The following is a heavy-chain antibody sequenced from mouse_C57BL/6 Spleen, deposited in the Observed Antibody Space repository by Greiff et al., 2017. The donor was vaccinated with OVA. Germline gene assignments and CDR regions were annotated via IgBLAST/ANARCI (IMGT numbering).Heavy chain of an antibody. J-gene: IGHJ3*01. V-gene: IGHV1-85*01. CDR2: IYPRDGST. Sequence: QVQLQQSGPELVKPGASVKLSCKASGYTFTSYDINWVKQRPGQGLEWIGWIYPRDGSTKYNEKFKGKATLTVDTSSSTAYMELHSLTSEDSAVYFCAQGDYYDYDGFAYWGQGTLVTVSA. CDR1: GYTFTSYD. D-gene: IGHD2-4*01. CDR3: AQGDYYDYDGFAY.